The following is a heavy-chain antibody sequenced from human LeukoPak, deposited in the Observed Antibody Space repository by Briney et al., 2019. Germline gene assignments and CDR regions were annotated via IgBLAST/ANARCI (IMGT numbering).Heavy chain of an antibody. CDR2: IYYSGST. V-gene: IGHV4-30-4*01. CDR3: ARAAAAILVNY. Sequence: SETLPLTCTVSGGSISSGDYYWSWIRQPPGKGLEWIGYIYYSGSTYYNPSLKSRVTISVDTSKNQFSLKLSSVTAADTAVYYCARAAAAILVNYWGQGTLVTVSS. CDR1: GGSISSGDYY. J-gene: IGHJ4*02. D-gene: IGHD6-13*01.